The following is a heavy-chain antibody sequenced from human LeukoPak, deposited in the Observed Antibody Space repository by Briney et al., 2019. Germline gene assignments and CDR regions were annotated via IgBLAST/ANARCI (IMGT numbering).Heavy chain of an antibody. CDR3: AADVSGRHDVFDI. V-gene: IGHV1-69*06. CDR1: GGTFSSYA. Sequence: ASVKVSCKASGGTFSSYAISWVRQAPGQGLEWMGGIIPIFGTANYAQKFQGRVTITADKSTSTAYMELSSLRSDDTAVYYCAADVSGRHDVFDIWGQGTLVTVSS. J-gene: IGHJ3*02. D-gene: IGHD3-10*01. CDR2: IIPIFGTA.